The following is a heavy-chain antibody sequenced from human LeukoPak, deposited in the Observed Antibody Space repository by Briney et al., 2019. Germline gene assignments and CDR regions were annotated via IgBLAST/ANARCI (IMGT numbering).Heavy chain of an antibody. D-gene: IGHD4-17*01. Sequence: ASVKVSCKASGYTFTGSYLHWVRQAPGQGLEWMGWINPNSGATNYARQSQGRVTMTRDTSISTAYMELSRLRSDDTAVYHCARGLTTVTFDCWGQGTLVTVTS. CDR3: ARGLTTVTFDC. V-gene: IGHV1-2*02. J-gene: IGHJ4*02. CDR1: GYTFTGSY. CDR2: INPNSGAT.